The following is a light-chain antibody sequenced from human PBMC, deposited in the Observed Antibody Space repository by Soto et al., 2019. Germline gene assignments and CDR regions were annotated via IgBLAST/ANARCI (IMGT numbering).Light chain of an antibody. Sequence: EIVMTQSPATLSVSPGESVTLSCRASQSVNSDVAWYQQKPGQAPKLLIYGASTRATGIPARFSGSGSGTEFTLTITSLQSEDFAVYWCQQFDKWPCTFGQGTELEIK. CDR3: QQFDKWPCT. V-gene: IGKV3-15*01. J-gene: IGKJ2*02. CDR2: GAS. CDR1: QSVNSD.